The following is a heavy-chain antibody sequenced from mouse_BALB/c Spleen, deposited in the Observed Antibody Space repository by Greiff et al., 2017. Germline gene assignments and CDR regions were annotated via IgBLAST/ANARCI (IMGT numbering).Heavy chain of an antibody. CDR1: GYTFPSYY. CDR3: ARGGYGNYEGYFDV. J-gene: IGHJ1*01. D-gene: IGHD2-1*01. Sequence: VQLQQSGPELVKPGASVRISCKASGYTFPSYYIHWVKQRPGQGLEWIGWIYPGNVNTKYNEKFKGKATLTADKSSSTAYMQLSSLTSEDSAVYFCARGGYGNYEGYFDVWGAGTTVTVSS. V-gene: IGHV1S56*01. CDR2: IYPGNVNT.